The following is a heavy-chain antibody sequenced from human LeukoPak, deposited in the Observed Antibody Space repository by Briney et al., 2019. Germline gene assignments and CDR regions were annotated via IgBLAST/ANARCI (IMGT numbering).Heavy chain of an antibody. Sequence: SVKVSCKGTGGTFISYAISWVRQAPGQGLEWMGGIIPIFGTANYAQKFQGRGTITADESTSTAYMELSSLRSEDTAVYYCARCMADCSSTSCYDYYYYYMDVWGKGTTVTVSS. CDR2: IIPIFGTA. D-gene: IGHD2-2*01. V-gene: IGHV1-69*13. CDR1: GGTFISYA. J-gene: IGHJ6*03. CDR3: ARCMADCSSTSCYDYYYYYMDV.